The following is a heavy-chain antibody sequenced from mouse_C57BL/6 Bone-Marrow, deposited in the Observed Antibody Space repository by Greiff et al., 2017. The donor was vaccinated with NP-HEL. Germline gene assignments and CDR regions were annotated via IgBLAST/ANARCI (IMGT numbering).Heavy chain of an antibody. V-gene: IGHV1-81*01. Sequence: QVQLQQSGAELARPGASVKLSCTASGYTFTSYGISWVKQRTGQGLEWIGEIYPRSGNTYYNEKFKGKATLTADKSSSTAYMELRSLTSEDSAVYFCERWYYGSWFAYWGQGTLVTVSA. CDR2: IYPRSGNT. CDR1: GYTFTSYG. CDR3: ERWYYGSWFAY. D-gene: IGHD1-1*01. J-gene: IGHJ3*01.